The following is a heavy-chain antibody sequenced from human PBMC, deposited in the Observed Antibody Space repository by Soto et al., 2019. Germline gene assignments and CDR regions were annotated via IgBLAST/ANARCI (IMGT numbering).Heavy chain of an antibody. Sequence: SETLSLTCAVSGDSISSDNWWSWVRQPPEKGLEWIGEIYRGTSPTYNPSLESRVTISVDKSRNQFSLELNSVTAADTAVYYCVKNGAYALDYWGQGTLVTVSS. CDR2: IYRGTSP. CDR1: GDSISSDNW. CDR3: VKNGAYALDY. V-gene: IGHV4-4*02. D-gene: IGHD4-17*01. J-gene: IGHJ4*02.